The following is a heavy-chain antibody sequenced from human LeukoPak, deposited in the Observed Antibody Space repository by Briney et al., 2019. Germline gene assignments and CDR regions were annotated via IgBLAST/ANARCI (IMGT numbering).Heavy chain of an antibody. CDR3: ARDVAYSAFDY. CDR2: ISSSGSII. J-gene: IGHJ4*02. V-gene: IGHV3-48*03. CDR1: GFNFNIYE. Sequence: GGSLRLSCAASGFNFNIYEMNWVRQAPGKGLEWISYISSSGSIILYADSVKGRFTISRDNAKNLVYLQMSSLRAEDTGVFYCARDVAYSAFDYWGQGTLVTVSS. D-gene: IGHD2-21*01.